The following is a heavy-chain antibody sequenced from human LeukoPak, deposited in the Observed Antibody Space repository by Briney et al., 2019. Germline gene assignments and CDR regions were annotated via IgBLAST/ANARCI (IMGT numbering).Heavy chain of an antibody. D-gene: IGHD2-15*01. J-gene: IGHJ4*02. CDR2: IIPIFGTA. Sequence: SVKVSCKASGGTFSSYAISWVRQAPGQGLEWMGGIIPIFGTANYAQKFQGRVTITADESTSTAYMELSSLRSEDTAVYYCAVFVGGYCSGGSCSKFDYWGQGTLVTVSS. V-gene: IGHV1-69*13. CDR3: AVFVGGYCSGGSCSKFDY. CDR1: GGTFSSYA.